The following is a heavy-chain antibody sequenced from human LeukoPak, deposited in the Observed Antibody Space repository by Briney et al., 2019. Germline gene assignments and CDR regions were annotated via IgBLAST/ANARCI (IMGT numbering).Heavy chain of an antibody. V-gene: IGHV3-64*01. CDR2: ISSNGGST. CDR1: GFTFSSYA. D-gene: IGHD6-13*01. CDR3: ARVSSSWHYYFDY. J-gene: IGHJ4*02. Sequence: PGGSLRLSCAASGFTFSSYAMHWVRQAPGKGLEYVSAISSNGGSTYYANSVKGRFTISRDNSKNTLYLQMGSLRAEDMAVYYCARVSSSWHYYFDYWGQGTLVTVSS.